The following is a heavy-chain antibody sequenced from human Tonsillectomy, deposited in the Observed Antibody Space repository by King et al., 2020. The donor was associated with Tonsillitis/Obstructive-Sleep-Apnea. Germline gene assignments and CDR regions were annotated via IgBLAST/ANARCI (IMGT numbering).Heavy chain of an antibody. J-gene: IGHJ6*03. Sequence: QLQESGPGLVKPSETLSLTCTVSGGSVSSGSYYWSWIRQPPGKGLEWIGYIYYSGSTNYNPSLKSRVTISVDTSKNQFSLKLSSVTAADTAVYYCARTRNYGSGSYYNVGPYYYYYMDVWGKGTTVTVSS. V-gene: IGHV4-61*01. CDR1: GGSVSSGSYY. CDR2: IYYSGST. D-gene: IGHD3-10*01. CDR3: ARTRNYGSGSYYNVGPYYYYYMDV.